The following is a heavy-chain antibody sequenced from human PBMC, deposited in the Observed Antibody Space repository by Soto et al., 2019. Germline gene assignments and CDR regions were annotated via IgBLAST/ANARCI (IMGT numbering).Heavy chain of an antibody. CDR2: IDWDDDK. V-gene: IGHV2-70*01. Sequence: SGPTVNPTQTLTLTCTFSGFSLSTSGMCVSWIRQPPGKALEWLALIDWDDDKYFSTSLKTRLTISKDTSKNQVVLTMTNMDPVDTATYYCARTPPGTTVTTDYYYGMDVWGQGTTVTVSS. J-gene: IGHJ6*02. D-gene: IGHD4-17*01. CDR3: ARTPPGTTVTTDYYYGMDV. CDR1: GFSLSTSGMC.